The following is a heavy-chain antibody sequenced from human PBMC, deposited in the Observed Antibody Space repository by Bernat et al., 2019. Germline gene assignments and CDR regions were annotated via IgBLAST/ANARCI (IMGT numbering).Heavy chain of an antibody. Sequence: EVQLVESGGGLVQPGGSLRLPCAASGFTFNAYYMNWVRQAPGKGLEWVSSISSSSGTRNYADSVRGRFTISRDNAKNSLYLQMNSLRDEDTAVYYCARDPELGDGVFPDYWGQGTLVTVSS. V-gene: IGHV3-48*02. CDR1: GFTFNAYY. D-gene: IGHD3-16*01. CDR2: ISSSSGTR. J-gene: IGHJ4*02. CDR3: ARDPELGDGVFPDY.